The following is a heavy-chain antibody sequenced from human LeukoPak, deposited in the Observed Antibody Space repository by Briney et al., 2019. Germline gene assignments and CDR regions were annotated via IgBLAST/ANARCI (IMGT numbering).Heavy chain of an antibody. J-gene: IGHJ6*03. Sequence: GGSLRLSCAASGFTFNSYSMNWVRQAPGKGLEWVSYISSSGSSICYADSVKGRFTISRDNAENSLNLQMNSLRAEDTAVYYCARGDNWNSYYYYYMDVWGKGTTVTVFS. V-gene: IGHV3-48*04. CDR1: GFTFNSYS. CDR2: ISSSGSSI. D-gene: IGHD1-7*01. CDR3: ARGDNWNSYYYYYMDV.